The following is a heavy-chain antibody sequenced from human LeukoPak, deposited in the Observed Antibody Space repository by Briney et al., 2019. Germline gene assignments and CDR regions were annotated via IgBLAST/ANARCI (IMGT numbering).Heavy chain of an antibody. V-gene: IGHV3-30*02. CDR1: GFSFNTYG. D-gene: IGHD2-2*01. Sequence: GGSLRLSCAASGFSFNTYGMHWVRQAPGKGLEWVTFMQYDGSEEYYADSVKGRFTISRDNSKNTLYLQMDSLRGEDTAVYYCAGKAAAYYFVYWGQGTQVTVSS. CDR2: MQYDGSEE. CDR3: AGKAAAYYFVY. J-gene: IGHJ4*02.